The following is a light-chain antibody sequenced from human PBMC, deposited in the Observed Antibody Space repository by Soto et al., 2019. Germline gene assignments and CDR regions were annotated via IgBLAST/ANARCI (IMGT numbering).Light chain of an antibody. Sequence: QLVLTQPASVSGSPGQSITISCTGTSGDIGRYDYVSWYQQHPGKAPKLMIFDVTNRPSGVSNRFSASKSGNTASLTISGLQAEDEADYYCTSYTISSTLVFGGGTKVTVL. CDR3: TSYTISSTLV. CDR1: SGDIGRYDY. J-gene: IGLJ3*02. V-gene: IGLV2-14*03. CDR2: DVT.